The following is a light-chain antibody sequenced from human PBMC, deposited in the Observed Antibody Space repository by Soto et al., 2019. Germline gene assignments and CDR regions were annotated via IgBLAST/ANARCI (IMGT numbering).Light chain of an antibody. CDR3: GSWNSSMSADV. Sequence: QSVLTQLPSVSAAPVHKGTIPCSGSSSNVGGNSVSWYQQLTRTAPKLLIYDDNKRPSGIPARFSGSKSGTSATLGITGFQTGDEADYYCGSWNSSMSADVFGTGTKLTV. J-gene: IGLJ1*01. V-gene: IGLV1-51*01. CDR1: SSNVGGNS. CDR2: DDN.